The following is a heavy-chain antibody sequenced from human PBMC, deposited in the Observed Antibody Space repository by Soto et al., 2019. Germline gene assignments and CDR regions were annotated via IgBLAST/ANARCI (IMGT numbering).Heavy chain of an antibody. CDR3: ARKPAYTTGWFAFDI. Sequence: QVHLVQSGAEVKKPGSSVKVSCKASGGTFHSYALTWVRQAPGHGLEWMGGIIPIFGTANYAQKFQGRLTNTADASTSTAYMELSSLKSEDTSVYFCARKPAYTTGWFAFDIWGQGTVVTVSS. CDR1: GGTFHSYA. CDR2: IIPIFGTA. D-gene: IGHD6-19*01. V-gene: IGHV1-69*12. J-gene: IGHJ3*02.